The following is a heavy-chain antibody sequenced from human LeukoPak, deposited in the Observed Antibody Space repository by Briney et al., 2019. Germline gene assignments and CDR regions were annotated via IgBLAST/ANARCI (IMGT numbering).Heavy chain of an antibody. D-gene: IGHD5-18*01. CDR3: AADIQLWSTAVDY. CDR1: GFTFNSYG. CDR2: ISYDGSNE. J-gene: IGHJ4*02. V-gene: IGHV3-30*03. Sequence: GGSLRLSCAASGFTFNSYGMHWVRQAPGKGLEWVAVISYDGSNEYFADSVKGRFTVSRDNAKNTLYLQMNSLRAEDTAVYYCAADIQLWSTAVDYWGQGTLVTVSS.